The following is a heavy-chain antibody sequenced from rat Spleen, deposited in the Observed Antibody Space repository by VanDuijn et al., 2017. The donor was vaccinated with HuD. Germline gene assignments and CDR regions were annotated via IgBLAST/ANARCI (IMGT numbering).Heavy chain of an antibody. D-gene: IGHD3-8*01. CDR1: GFTFNYYW. CDR3: TTVPRGGAARDVMDA. V-gene: IGHV5-31*01. J-gene: IGHJ4*01. CDR2: ISYDGDST. Sequence: EVQLVESGGGLVQPGRSLRLSCVASGFTFNYYWMTWIRQAPGKGLEWVASISYDGDSTYYRDSVKGRFTISRDNAKSTLNLQMDSLRSEDTATYYCTTVPRGGAARDVMDAWGQGASVTVSS.